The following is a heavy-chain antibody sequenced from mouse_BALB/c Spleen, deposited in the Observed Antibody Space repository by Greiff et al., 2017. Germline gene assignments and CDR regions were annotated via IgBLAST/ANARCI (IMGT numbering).Heavy chain of an antibody. V-gene: IGHV1-9*01. D-gene: IGHD1-1*01. J-gene: IGHJ3*01. CDR3: AGYYGSSHSAY. CDR1: GYTFSSYW. CDR2: ILPGSGST. Sequence: QVQLQQSGAELMKPGASVKISCKATGYTFSSYWIEWVKQRPGHGLEWIGEILPGSGSTNYNEKFKGKATFTADTSSNTAYMQLSSLTSEDSAVYYCAGYYGSSHSAYWGQGTLVTVSA.